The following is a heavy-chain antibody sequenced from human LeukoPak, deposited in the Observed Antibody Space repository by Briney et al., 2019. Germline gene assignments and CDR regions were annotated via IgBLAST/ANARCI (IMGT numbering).Heavy chain of an antibody. CDR1: GFTFSSYA. CDR3: AKVPGLLWFGKSQYFDY. J-gene: IGHJ4*02. V-gene: IGHV3-23*01. Sequence: PGGSLRLSSADSGFTFSSYAMSWVPQAPGRGLEWVSAISGSGGSTYYAHSVKGRFTISRDNSKNTLYLQMNSLRAEDTAVYYCAKVPGLLWFGKSQYFDYGGQGTLVTVSA. CDR2: ISGSGGST. D-gene: IGHD3-10*01.